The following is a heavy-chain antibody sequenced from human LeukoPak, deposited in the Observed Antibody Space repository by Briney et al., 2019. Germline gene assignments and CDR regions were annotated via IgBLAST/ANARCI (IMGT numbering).Heavy chain of an antibody. Sequence: ASVKVSCKASGYTFTGYYMHWVRQAPGQGLEWMGRINPNSGGTNYAHKFQGGVTMTRDTSISTAYMELSRLRSDDTALYYCATEPLVDLDCWVQGTVVSVSS. CDR1: GYTFTGYY. V-gene: IGHV1-2*06. CDR3: ATEPLVDLDC. CDR2: INPNSGGT. J-gene: IGHJ4*02. D-gene: IGHD6-13*01.